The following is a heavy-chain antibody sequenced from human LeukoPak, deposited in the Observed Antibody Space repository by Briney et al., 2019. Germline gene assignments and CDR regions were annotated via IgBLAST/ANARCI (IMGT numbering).Heavy chain of an antibody. CDR2: IIPIFGTA. D-gene: IGHD3-3*01. Sequence: ASVKVSCKASGGTVSIYAISWVRQAPGQGLEWMGGIIPIFGTANYAQKFQGRVTITADESTSTAYMELSSLRSEDTAVYYCARGGDVLRFLESPTLDYWGQGTLVTVSS. J-gene: IGHJ4*02. V-gene: IGHV1-69*13. CDR1: GGTVSIYA. CDR3: ARGGDVLRFLESPTLDY.